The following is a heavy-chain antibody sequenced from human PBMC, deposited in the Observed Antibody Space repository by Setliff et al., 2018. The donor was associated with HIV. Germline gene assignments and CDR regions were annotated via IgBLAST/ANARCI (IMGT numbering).Heavy chain of an antibody. CDR2: IYCSGST. CDR1: GGSISSYY. V-gene: IGHV4-59*01. J-gene: IGHJ6*03. CDR3: ASLHYYYYYMDV. Sequence: SETLSLTCTVSGGSISSYYWSWIRQPPGKGLEWIGYIYCSGSTNYNPSLKSRVTISVDTSKNQFSLKLSSVTAADTAVYYCASLHYYYYYMDVWGKGTTVTVSS.